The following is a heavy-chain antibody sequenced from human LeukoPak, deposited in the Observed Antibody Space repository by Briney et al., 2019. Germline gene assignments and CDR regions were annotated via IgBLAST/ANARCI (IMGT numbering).Heavy chain of an antibody. CDR3: ARVHSILTGHDN. CDR2: INPNGGGT. Sequence: ASLKVSCKASGYTFTDYYMHWVRQAPGQGLEWMGWINPNGGGTDYAQKFQGRVTMTRDTSITTAYMELSNLKSDDTAVYYCARVHSILTGHDNWGQGTLVIVSS. CDR1: GYTFTDYY. V-gene: IGHV1-2*02. D-gene: IGHD3-9*01. J-gene: IGHJ4*02.